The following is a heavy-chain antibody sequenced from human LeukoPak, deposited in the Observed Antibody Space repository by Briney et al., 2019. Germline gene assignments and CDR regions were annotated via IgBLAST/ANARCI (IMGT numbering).Heavy chain of an antibody. V-gene: IGHV3-21*04. CDR1: GFAFSTYS. J-gene: IGHJ4*02. Sequence: GGSLRLSCAASGFAFSTYSMNWVRQAPGKGLEWVSSITSSSNYIYYADSVKGRFTISRDNAKNSLYLQMNSLRAEDMALYYCAKASGAVAGTFVDYWGQGTLVTVSS. CDR3: AKASGAVAGTFVDY. D-gene: IGHD6-19*01. CDR2: ITSSSNYI.